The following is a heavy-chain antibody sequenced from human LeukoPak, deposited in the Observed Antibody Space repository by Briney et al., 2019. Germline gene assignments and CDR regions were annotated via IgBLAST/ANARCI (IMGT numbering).Heavy chain of an antibody. CDR3: ARASKRHSSGWLDRYYYYYMDV. Sequence: PGGSLRLSCAASGFTFSSYWMSWVRQAPGKGLEWVANIKQDGREKYYVDAVKGRFTISRDNAKNSLYLQMNSLRAEDTAVYYCARASKRHSSGWLDRYYYYYMDVWGKGTTVTVSS. CDR1: GFTFSSYW. V-gene: IGHV3-7*01. CDR2: IKQDGREK. J-gene: IGHJ6*03. D-gene: IGHD6-19*01.